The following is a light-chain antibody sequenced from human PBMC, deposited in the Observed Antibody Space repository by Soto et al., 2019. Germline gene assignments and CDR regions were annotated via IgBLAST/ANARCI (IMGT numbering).Light chain of an antibody. V-gene: IGKV3-11*01. J-gene: IGKJ5*01. Sequence: EIVLTQSPGTLSLSPGERATLSCRASQSVSSNLAWYQQKPGQAPRLLIYGASTRATGIPARFSGSGSGTDFTLTISSLEPEDFAVYYCQQRSTWPRTTVGPGTRLEIK. CDR3: QQRSTWPRTT. CDR2: GAS. CDR1: QSVSSN.